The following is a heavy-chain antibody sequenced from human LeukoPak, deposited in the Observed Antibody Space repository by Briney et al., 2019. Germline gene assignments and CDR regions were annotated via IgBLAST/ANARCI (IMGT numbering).Heavy chain of an antibody. J-gene: IGHJ4*02. CDR1: NYTFASHG. CDR3: ARVPSGGPFDY. Sequence: ASVKVSCKASNYTFASHGISWVRQAPGQGLEWMGWISTYNGNTNYAQRLQGRVTMTTDTSTSTAYMELRSLTSDDAAVYYCARVPSGGPFDYWGQGTLVTVSS. V-gene: IGHV1-18*01. CDR2: ISTYNGNT. D-gene: IGHD2-15*01.